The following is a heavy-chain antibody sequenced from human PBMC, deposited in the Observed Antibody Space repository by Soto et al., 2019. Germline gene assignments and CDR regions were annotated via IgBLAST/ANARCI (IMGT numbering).Heavy chain of an antibody. CDR2: IYYSGNT. J-gene: IGHJ4*02. CDR3: ARASPTSNYVFWSAFDY. Sequence: PSETLSLTCTVSGGSIGSVGYYWTWIRQYPGKGLEWIGYIYYSGNTHYNPSLESRVAISLDTSKNQFSLKLTSVTAADTAVYYCARASPTSNYVFWSAFDYWGQGTLVTVSS. CDR1: GGSIGSVGYY. V-gene: IGHV4-31*03. D-gene: IGHD3-3*01.